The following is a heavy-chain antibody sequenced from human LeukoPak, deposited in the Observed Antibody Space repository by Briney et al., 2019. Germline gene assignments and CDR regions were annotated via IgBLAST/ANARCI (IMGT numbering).Heavy chain of an antibody. CDR3: ARDLFYGEYYFDY. CDR2: ISSSSSYI. CDR1: RFTFSSYS. D-gene: IGHD4-17*01. Sequence: GGSLRLSCAASRFTFSSYSMNWVRQAPGKGLEWVSSISSSSSYIYYADSVKGRFTISRDNAKNSLYLQMNSLRAEDTAVYYCARDLFYGEYYFDYWGQGTLVTVSS. J-gene: IGHJ4*02. V-gene: IGHV3-21*01.